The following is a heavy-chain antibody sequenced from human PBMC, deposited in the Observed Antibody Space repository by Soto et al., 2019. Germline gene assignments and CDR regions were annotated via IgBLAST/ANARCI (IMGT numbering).Heavy chain of an antibody. V-gene: IGHV3-23*01. Sequence: EVQLLESGGGLVQPGGSLRLSCAASGFTFSSYAMSWVRQAPGKGLEWVSAISGSGGSTYYADSVKGRFTISRDNSKNTLFLQMNSLRAEDTAVYYRATYVDTATSSVWEKRYSSSWFDYWGQGTLVTVSS. CDR1: GFTFSSYA. D-gene: IGHD6-13*01. CDR2: ISGSGGST. J-gene: IGHJ4*02. CDR3: ATYVDTATSSVWEKRYSSSWFDY.